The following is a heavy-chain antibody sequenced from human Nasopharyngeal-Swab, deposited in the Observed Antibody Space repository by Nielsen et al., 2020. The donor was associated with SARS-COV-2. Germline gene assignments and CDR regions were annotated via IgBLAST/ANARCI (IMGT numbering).Heavy chain of an antibody. J-gene: IGHJ1*01. CDR2: TSSDESIK. D-gene: IGHD1-26*01. Sequence: GGSLRLSCAVSGFSFSTYVMHWVRQAPGKGLEWVAVTSSDESIKVYADSVKGRFTIPRDNSRNTLYLEMNSLRADDTAVYNCATGAPSGTSYAEYFQHWGQGTLVTVSS. CDR3: ATGAPSGTSYAEYFQH. CDR1: GFSFSTYV. V-gene: IGHV3-30*03.